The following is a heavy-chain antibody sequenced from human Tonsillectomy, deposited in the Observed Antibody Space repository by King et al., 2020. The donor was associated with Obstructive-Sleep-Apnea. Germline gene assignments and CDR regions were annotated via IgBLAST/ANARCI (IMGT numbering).Heavy chain of an antibody. CDR1: GYSISSGYY. CDR3: AREGPVIVGATGGY. V-gene: IGHV4-38-2*02. Sequence: VQLQESGPGLVKPSETLSLTCTVSGYSISSGYYWGWIRQPPGKGLEGIGSIYHSGSTYYNPSLKSRVTISVDTSKNQFSLKLSSVTAADTAVYYCAREGPVIVGATGGYWGQGTLVTVSS. CDR2: IYHSGST. J-gene: IGHJ4*02. D-gene: IGHD1-26*01.